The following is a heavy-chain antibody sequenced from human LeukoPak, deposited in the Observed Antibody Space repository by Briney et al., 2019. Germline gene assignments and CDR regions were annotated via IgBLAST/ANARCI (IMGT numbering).Heavy chain of an antibody. D-gene: IGHD3-10*02. CDR2: ISSSSSTI. V-gene: IGHV3-48*04. CDR1: GFTFSSYS. Sequence: GGSLRLSCASSGFTFSSYSMNWVRQAPGKGLEWVSYISSSSSTIYYADSVKGRFTISRDNAKNSLYLQMNSLRAEDTAVYYCAELGITMIGGVWGKGTTVTISS. CDR3: AELGITMIGGV. J-gene: IGHJ6*04.